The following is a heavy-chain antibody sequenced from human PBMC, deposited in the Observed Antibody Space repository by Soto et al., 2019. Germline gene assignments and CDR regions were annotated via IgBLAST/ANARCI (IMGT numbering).Heavy chain of an antibody. CDR3: AHRHWELPFNY. V-gene: IGHV2-5*02. CDR2: IYWDDDK. J-gene: IGHJ4*02. D-gene: IGHD3-10*01. CDR1: GFSLSTSAVG. Sequence: QITLKESGPTLVKPTQTLTLTCTFSGFSLSTSAVGVGWFRQPPGKALEWLGFIYWDDDKRYSPSLKSRLTITKDTSKNPVVLTMTNMDPVDTAKYYCAHRHWELPFNYWGQGTLVTVSS.